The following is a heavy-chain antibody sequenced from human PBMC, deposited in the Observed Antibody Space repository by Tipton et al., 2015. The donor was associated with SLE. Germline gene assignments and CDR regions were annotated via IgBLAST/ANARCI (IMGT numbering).Heavy chain of an antibody. CDR3: ARFGSSGCFDY. V-gene: IGHV4-59*01. J-gene: IGHJ4*02. CDR1: GGSISSYY. CDR2: IYYSRST. Sequence: LRLSCTVSGGSISSYYWSWIRQPPGKGLEWIGYIYYSRSTNYNPSLKSRVTISVDTSKNQFSLKLSSVTAVNTAVYYCARFGSSGCFDYWGQGTLVTVSS. D-gene: IGHD6-19*01.